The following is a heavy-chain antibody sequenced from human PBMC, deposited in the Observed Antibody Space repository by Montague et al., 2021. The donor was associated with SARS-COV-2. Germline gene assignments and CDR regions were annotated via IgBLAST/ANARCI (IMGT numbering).Heavy chain of an antibody. J-gene: IGHJ6*02. Sequence: SVKVSCKASGYTFTTYAMHWARQAPGQRLEWMGWINPGNGNTKYSQKFQGRVTITRDTSASTAYMELSSLRSEDTAVYYCARLMTTVVTPYYYGMDVWGQGTTVTVSS. V-gene: IGHV1-3*01. CDR2: INPGNGNT. D-gene: IGHD4-23*01. CDR1: GYTFTTYA. CDR3: ARLMTTVVTPYYYGMDV.